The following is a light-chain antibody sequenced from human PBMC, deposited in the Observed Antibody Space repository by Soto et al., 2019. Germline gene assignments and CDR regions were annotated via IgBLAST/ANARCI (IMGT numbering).Light chain of an antibody. Sequence: QSVLTQPASVSGSPGQSITISCTGTSSDVGGYNFVSWYRQHPGKAPKLMIYDVTHRPSGVSNRFSGSKSGNTASLTISGLQAEDEADYYCLSYSSSTSPYVLGTGTKVTV. CDR3: LSYSSSTSPYV. CDR1: SSDVGGYNF. V-gene: IGLV2-14*01. J-gene: IGLJ1*01. CDR2: DVT.